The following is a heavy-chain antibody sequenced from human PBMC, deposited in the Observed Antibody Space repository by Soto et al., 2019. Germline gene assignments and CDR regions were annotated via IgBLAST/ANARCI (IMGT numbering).Heavy chain of an antibody. CDR2: INHSRST. V-gene: IGHV4-34*01. CDR1: GGSFSGYY. Sequence: SETLSLTCAVYGGSFSGYYWSWIRQPPGKGLEWIGEINHSRSTNSNPSLKSRVTISVDTSKNQFSLKLSSVTAADTAVYYCARVGISRIYYGMDVWGQGTTVTVSS. CDR3: ARVGISRIYYGMDV. J-gene: IGHJ6*02. D-gene: IGHD3-3*01.